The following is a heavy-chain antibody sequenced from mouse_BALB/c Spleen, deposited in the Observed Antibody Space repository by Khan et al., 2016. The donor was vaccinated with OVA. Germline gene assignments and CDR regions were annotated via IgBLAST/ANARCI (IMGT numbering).Heavy chain of an antibody. CDR3: ARVTAATTY. V-gene: IGHV2-9*02. D-gene: IGHD1-2*01. J-gene: IGHJ3*01. CDR2: IGAAESK. CDR1: GFSLTSYG. Sequence: VQLQESGPGLVAPSPSLSISCTVSGFSLTSYGVHWVSQPPGKGLEWLGIIGAAESKNYNSEPMSRLSIIKKKSESKVVLKMNSLQTDDTAMYFCARVTAATTYWGQETLVTVSA.